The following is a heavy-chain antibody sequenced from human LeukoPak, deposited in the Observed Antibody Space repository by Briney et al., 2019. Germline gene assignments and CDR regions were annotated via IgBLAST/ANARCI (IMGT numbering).Heavy chain of an antibody. Sequence: GSLRPSCATSGFTFSAYSMNWVRQAPGKGLEWVSSINYADSVKGRFTISSDNARDSLFLQMNSLRAEDTAVYYCARALYDSSGYYSDYWGQGTLVTVSS. V-gene: IGHV3-21*01. J-gene: IGHJ4*02. CDR2: I. D-gene: IGHD3-22*01. CDR3: ARALYDSSGYYSDY. CDR1: GFTFSAYS.